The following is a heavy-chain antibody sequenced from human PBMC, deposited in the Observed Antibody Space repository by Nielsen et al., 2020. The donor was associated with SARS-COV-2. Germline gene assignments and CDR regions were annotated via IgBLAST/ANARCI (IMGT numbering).Heavy chain of an antibody. Sequence: SGPTLVQPPQTLTLTCTFSGFSLSTSGMCVSWIRQPPGKALEWLALIDWDDDKYYSTSLKTRLTISKDTSKNQVVLTMTNMDPVDTGTYFCARIRRYFDSGSFQYYFDSWGQGTLVTVSS. D-gene: IGHD3-22*01. CDR2: IDWDDDK. CDR3: ARIRRYFDSGSFQYYFDS. V-gene: IGHV2-70*01. J-gene: IGHJ4*02. CDR1: GFSLSTSGMC.